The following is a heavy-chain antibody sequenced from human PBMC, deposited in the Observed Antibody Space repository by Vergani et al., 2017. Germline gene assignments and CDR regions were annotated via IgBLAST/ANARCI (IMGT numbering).Heavy chain of an antibody. V-gene: IGHV4-34*01. J-gene: IGHJ4*02. CDR2: IYYSGST. D-gene: IGHD2-2*01. CDR3: ARGYCSSTSCYVNYFDY. Sequence: QVQLQQWGAGLLKPSETLSLTCAVYGGSFSGYYWSWIRQHPGKGLEWIGYIYYSGSTNYNPSLKSRVTISVDTSKNQFSLKLSSVTAADTAVYYCARGYCSSTSCYVNYFDYWGQGTLVTVSS. CDR1: GGSFSGYY.